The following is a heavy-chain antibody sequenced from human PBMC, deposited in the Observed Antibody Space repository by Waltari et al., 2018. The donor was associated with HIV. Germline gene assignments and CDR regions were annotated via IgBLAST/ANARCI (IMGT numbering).Heavy chain of an antibody. CDR2: IGSLQNFI. J-gene: IGHJ5*02. D-gene: IGHD6-19*01. Sequence: EVRLLESGGGLVRPGGSLRLSCAASGFRFSDYNMNWVRQGPGKGLEWVASIGSLQNFIHYADSVKGRFTVSRDNAKNSLYLQMNSRTAEDTAVYYCARGPSSGWSWFDPWGQGTLVTVSS. V-gene: IGHV3-21*01. CDR3: ARGPSSGWSWFDP. CDR1: GFRFSDYN.